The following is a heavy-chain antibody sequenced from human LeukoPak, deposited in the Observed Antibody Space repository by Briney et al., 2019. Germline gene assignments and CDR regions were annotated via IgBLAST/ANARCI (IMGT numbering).Heavy chain of an antibody. J-gene: IGHJ4*02. CDR3: SKGGISGYLDY. V-gene: IGHV3-23*01. CDR1: GFNFSNYA. D-gene: IGHD2-15*01. CDR2: ISSSGATT. Sequence: AGGSLRLSCAASGFNFSNYALSWVRQAPGKGLEWISSISSSGATTYYADSVKGRFTISRDNPKSTLSLQMNSLRAEDTAVYYCSKGGISGYLDYWGQGTLVTVSS.